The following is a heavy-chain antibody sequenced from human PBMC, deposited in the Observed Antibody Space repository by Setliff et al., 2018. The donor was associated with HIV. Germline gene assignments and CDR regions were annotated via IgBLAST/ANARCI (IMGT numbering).Heavy chain of an antibody. J-gene: IGHJ4*02. CDR1: GYSFSTYW. Sequence: PGESLTISCKGSGYSFSTYWIAWVRQMPGRGLEVMGLIYPDDSDARYNPSFQGQVTISADKSISTAYQQWSSLKASDSAIFYCARNHLNYASGNTKTSGAYYFDSWGQGTLVTVSS. CDR3: ARNHLNYASGNTKTSGAYYFDS. V-gene: IGHV5-51*01. CDR2: IYPDDSDA. D-gene: IGHD3-10*01.